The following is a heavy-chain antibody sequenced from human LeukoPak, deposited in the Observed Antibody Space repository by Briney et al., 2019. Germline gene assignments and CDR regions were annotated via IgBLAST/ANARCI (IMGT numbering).Heavy chain of an antibody. CDR3: ARVRSLYYYDSSGLWGYFDY. CDR1: GYTFTNYG. Sequence: ASVKVSCKASGYTFTNYGISWVRQAPVQGLKWMGWISAYSGNTNYAQKLQGRVTMTTDTSTSTAYMELRSLRSDDTAVYYCARVRSLYYYDSSGLWGYFDYWGQGTLVTVSS. V-gene: IGHV1-18*01. J-gene: IGHJ4*02. D-gene: IGHD3-22*01. CDR2: ISAYSGNT.